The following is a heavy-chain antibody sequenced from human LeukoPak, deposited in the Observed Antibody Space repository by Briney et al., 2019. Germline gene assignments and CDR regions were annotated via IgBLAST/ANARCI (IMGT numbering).Heavy chain of an antibody. V-gene: IGHV4-34*01. CDR3: ASLTNTYYYGSGSYRSH. CDR2: INHSGST. D-gene: IGHD3-10*01. J-gene: IGHJ4*02. Sequence: SETLSLTCAVYGGSFSGYYWSWIRQPPGKGLEWIGEINHSGSTNYNPSLKNRVTISVDTSKNQFSLKLSSVTAADTAVYYCASLTNTYYYGSGSYRSHWGQGTLVTVSS. CDR1: GGSFSGYY.